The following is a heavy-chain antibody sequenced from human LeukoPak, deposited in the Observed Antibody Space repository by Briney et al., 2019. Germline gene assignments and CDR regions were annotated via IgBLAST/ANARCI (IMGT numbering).Heavy chain of an antibody. CDR3: AKDRSGSYYAGYFDY. Sequence: PGGSLRLSCAAYGFTFSSYAMSWVRQAPGKGLEWVSAISGRGGSTYYADSVKGRFTISRDNSKNTLYLQMNSLRAEDTAVYYCAKDRSGSYYAGYFDYWGQGTLVTVSS. J-gene: IGHJ4*02. CDR2: ISGRGGST. CDR1: GFTFSSYA. D-gene: IGHD1-26*01. V-gene: IGHV3-23*01.